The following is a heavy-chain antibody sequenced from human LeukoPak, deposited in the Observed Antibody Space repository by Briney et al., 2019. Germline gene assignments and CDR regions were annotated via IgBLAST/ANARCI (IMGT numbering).Heavy chain of an antibody. CDR1: GGTFSSYA. CDR3: ARELGSGSYYAGY. Sequence: ASVKVSCKASGGTFSSYAISWVRQAPGQGLEWMGRIIPILGIANYAQKFQGRVTITADKSTSTAYMELSSLRSEDTAVYYCARELGSGSYYAGYWGQGTLVTVSS. V-gene: IGHV1-69*04. J-gene: IGHJ4*02. D-gene: IGHD1-26*01. CDR2: IIPILGIA.